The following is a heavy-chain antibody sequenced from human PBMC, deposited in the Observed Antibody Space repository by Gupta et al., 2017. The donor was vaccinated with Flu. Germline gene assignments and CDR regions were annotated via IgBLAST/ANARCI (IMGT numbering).Heavy chain of an antibody. CDR3: ARGLYSSSSFVFDY. Sequence: QVQLRESGPGLVKASQTLALTCSVSGVTISSGHYYWSWIRQPAGKGLEWIGRIYSGGSTNYNPSLMSRVTVSADTPKNQFSLKLDSVTAADTAVYYCARGLYSSSSFVFDYWGQGILVTVYS. CDR2: IYSGGST. J-gene: IGHJ4*02. D-gene: IGHD6-6*01. CDR1: GVTISSGHYY. V-gene: IGHV4-61*02.